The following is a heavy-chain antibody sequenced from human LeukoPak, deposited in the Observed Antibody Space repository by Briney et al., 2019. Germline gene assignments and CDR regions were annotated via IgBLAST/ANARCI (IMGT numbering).Heavy chain of an antibody. D-gene: IGHD6-13*01. CDR3: ARGRIAAAGGLVYYYGMDV. CDR2: XXXXXST. CDR1: GGSFSGYY. Sequence: SETLSLTCAVYGGSFSGYYWSWIRQPPGKGLXXXXXXXXXXSTNYNPSLKSRVTISVDTSKNQFSLKLSSVTAADTAVYYCARGRIAAAGGLVYYYGMDVWGKGTTVTVSS. J-gene: IGHJ6*04. V-gene: IGHV4-34*01.